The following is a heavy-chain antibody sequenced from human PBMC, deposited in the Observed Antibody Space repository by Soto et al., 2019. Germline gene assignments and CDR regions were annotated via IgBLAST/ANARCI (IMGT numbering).Heavy chain of an antibody. Sequence: ASVKVSCKASGYTFTSYGISWVRQAPGQGLEWMGWISAYNGNTKYSQKFQDRVTITRDTSASTAYMELSSLRSEDTAVYYCARDLQADYWGQGTLVTVS. J-gene: IGHJ4*02. CDR1: GYTFTSYG. CDR3: ARDLQADY. V-gene: IGHV1-18*01. CDR2: ISAYNGNT.